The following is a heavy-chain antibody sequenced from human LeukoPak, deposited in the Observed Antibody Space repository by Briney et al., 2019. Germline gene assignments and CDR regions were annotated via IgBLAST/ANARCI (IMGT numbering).Heavy chain of an antibody. Sequence: GESLKISCQGSGYGFTAYRITWVRQMPGKGLEWMGRISPSDSYTNYSPSFQGHVTLSIDKSINTAYLQWSSLKASDTAMFYCARHTLLCFHDTSGYYDIDYWGQGTLVTVSS. V-gene: IGHV5-10-1*01. J-gene: IGHJ4*02. CDR1: GYGFTAYR. D-gene: IGHD3-22*01. CDR3: ARHTLLCFHDTSGYYDIDY. CDR2: ISPSDSYT.